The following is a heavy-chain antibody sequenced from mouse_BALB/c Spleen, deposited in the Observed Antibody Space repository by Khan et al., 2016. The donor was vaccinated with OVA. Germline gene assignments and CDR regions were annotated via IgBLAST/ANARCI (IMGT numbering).Heavy chain of an antibody. CDR3: TRGVGYFDY. CDR1: GYTFTNYW. Sequence: QVQLQQPGAELVRPGASVKLSCKASGYTFTNYWINWVKQRPGQGLEWLGNIYPFDSYTHYNQNLKDKAALNVDKSSRTAYMQLSSPTSEDSAVFYCTRGVGYFDYWGQGTTLTVSS. CDR2: IYPFDSYT. V-gene: IGHV1-69*02. J-gene: IGHJ2*01. D-gene: IGHD1-3*01.